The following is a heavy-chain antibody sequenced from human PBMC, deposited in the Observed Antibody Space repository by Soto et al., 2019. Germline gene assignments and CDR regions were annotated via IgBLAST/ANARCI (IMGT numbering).Heavy chain of an antibody. V-gene: IGHV3-53*01. CDR2: IYDGGRT. J-gene: IGHJ3*02. CDR3: ARDVEMTTSGDAFDI. D-gene: IGHD2-21*02. CDR1: GFTVSNDY. Sequence: GGSLRLSCAASGFTVSNDYMSWVRQAPGKGLEWVSVIYDGGRTYYADSVKGRFTASRDNAKNTLYLQMNSLRAEDTAVYYCARDVEMTTSGDAFDIWGQGTMVTVSS.